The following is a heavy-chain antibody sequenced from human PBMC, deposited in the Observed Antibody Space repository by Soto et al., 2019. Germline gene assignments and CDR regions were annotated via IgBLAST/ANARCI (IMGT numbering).Heavy chain of an antibody. V-gene: IGHV4-34*01. J-gene: IGHJ5*02. D-gene: IGHD3-3*01. Sequence: PSETLSLTCAVYGGSFSGYYWSWIRQPPGKGLEWIGEINHSGSTNYNPSLKSRVTISVDTSKNQFSLKLSSVTAADTAVYYCARTGHYDFWSGYYSCWFDPWGQGTLVNVS. CDR1: GGSFSGYY. CDR2: INHSGST. CDR3: ARTGHYDFWSGYYSCWFDP.